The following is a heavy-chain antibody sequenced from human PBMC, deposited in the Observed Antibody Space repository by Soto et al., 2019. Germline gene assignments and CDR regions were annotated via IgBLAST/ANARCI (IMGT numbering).Heavy chain of an antibody. V-gene: IGHV3-21*01. D-gene: IGHD2-2*01. J-gene: IGHJ6*02. Sequence: GSLRLSCVASAFTFNNFPMHWVRQAPGKGLQWLASITTTSTYKYYADSVKGRFSISRDNAKNSLYLELTNLRSEDTAVYYCAREKCSSTSCNHGMDVWGLGTTVTVSS. CDR1: AFTFNNFP. CDR2: ITTTSTYK. CDR3: AREKCSSTSCNHGMDV.